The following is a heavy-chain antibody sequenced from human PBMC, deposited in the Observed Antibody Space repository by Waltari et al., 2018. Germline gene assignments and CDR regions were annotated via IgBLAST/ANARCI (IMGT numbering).Heavy chain of an antibody. D-gene: IGHD3-16*02. J-gene: IGHJ4*02. V-gene: IGHV3-30*02. Sequence: QVQLVESGGGVVQPGGSLRLSCAASGFTFSSHGMHWVRQAPGKGLEWVAFIRYDGSNKYYADSVKGRFTISRDNSKNTLYLQMNSLRAEDTAVYYCAKDTYVWGSYRSDPLSYWGQGTLVTVSS. CDR2: IRYDGSNK. CDR3: AKDTYVWGSYRSDPLSY. CDR1: GFTFSSHG.